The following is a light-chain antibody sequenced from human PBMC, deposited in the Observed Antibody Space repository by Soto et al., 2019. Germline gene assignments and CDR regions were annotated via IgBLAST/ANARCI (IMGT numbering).Light chain of an antibody. CDR1: QSLLHSNGYYY. V-gene: IGKV2-28*01. J-gene: IGKJ1*01. CDR2: LGS. CDR3: MQALQTPWT. Sequence: DIVMTQSPLSLPVTPGEPASISCRSSQSLLHSNGYYYLDWYLQKPGQSPQVLIYLGSHRGSGVPNRFIGSGSGTDFTLKISRVEAEDVGVYYCMQALQTPWTFGQGTKVEVK.